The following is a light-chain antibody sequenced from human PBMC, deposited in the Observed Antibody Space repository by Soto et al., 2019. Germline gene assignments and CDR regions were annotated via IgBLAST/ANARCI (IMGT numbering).Light chain of an antibody. CDR2: DAS. CDR1: QSISSW. V-gene: IGKV1-5*01. CDR3: QQYNSYPYT. J-gene: IGKJ2*01. Sequence: DIQMTQSPSTPSASVGDRVTITCRASQSISSWLAWYQQKPGKAPKLLIYDASSLESGVPSRFSGSGSGTEFTLTISSLQHDDFATYYCQQYNSYPYTFGQGTKLEIK.